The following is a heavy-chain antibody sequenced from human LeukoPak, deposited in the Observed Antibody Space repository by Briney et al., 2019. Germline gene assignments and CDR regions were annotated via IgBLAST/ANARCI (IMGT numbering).Heavy chain of an antibody. V-gene: IGHV1-18*01. CDR3: ARDPDIVVVPAAMPGY. Sequence: GASVKVSCKASGYTFTSYGISWVRQAPGQGLEWMGWISAYNGNTNYAQKLQGRVTMTTDTSTSTAYMELRSLRSDDTAVYYCARDPDIVVVPAAMPGYWGQGTLVTVSS. CDR1: GYTFTSYG. J-gene: IGHJ4*02. CDR2: ISAYNGNT. D-gene: IGHD2-2*01.